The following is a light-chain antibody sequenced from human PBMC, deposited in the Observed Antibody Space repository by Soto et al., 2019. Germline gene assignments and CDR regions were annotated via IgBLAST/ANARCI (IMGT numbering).Light chain of an antibody. V-gene: IGKV1-5*03. CDR2: KAS. CDR3: QPYERQWT. Sequence: DIQMTQSPSTLSASMGDRVTITCRASQRINIRLAWFQQKPGKAPSLLIYKASTLQSGVPSRFSGSGSGTDVNLTISNLKPGDFATYYCQPYERQWTFGQGTKVEIK. CDR1: QRINIR. J-gene: IGKJ1*01.